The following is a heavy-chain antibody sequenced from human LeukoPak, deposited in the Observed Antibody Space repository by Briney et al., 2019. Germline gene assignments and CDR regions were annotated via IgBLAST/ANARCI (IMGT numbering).Heavy chain of an antibody. D-gene: IGHD6-13*01. CDR2: IIPILGIA. CDR3: AREHSSSWDQFDY. V-gene: IGHV1-69*04. CDR1: GGTFSSYA. J-gene: IGHJ4*02. Sequence: SVKVSCKASGGTFSSYAISWVRQAPGQGLEWMGRIIPILGIANYAQKLQGRVTITADKSTSTAYMELSSLRSEDTAVYYCAREHSSSWDQFDYWGQGTLVTVSS.